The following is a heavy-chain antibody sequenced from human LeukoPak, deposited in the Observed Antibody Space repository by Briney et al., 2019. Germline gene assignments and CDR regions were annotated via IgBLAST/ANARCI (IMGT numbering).Heavy chain of an antibody. V-gene: IGHV1-18*01. D-gene: IGHD5-18*01. CDR3: TRDLGVDTTMIFFDY. CDR1: GYTFTSYG. J-gene: IGHJ4*02. Sequence: ASVKVSCKASGYTFTSYGISWVRQAPGQGLEWMGWISAYNGNTNYAQELQGRVTMTTDTSTSTAYMEIRSLRSDDTAVYYCTRDLGVDTTMIFFDYWGQGSLVTVSS. CDR2: ISAYNGNT.